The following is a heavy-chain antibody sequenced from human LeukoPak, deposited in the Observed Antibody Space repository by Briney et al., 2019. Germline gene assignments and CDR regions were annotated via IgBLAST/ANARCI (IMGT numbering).Heavy chain of an antibody. CDR2: IKQDGSEK. CDR3: ARERRITMIVVVTDHDAFDI. D-gene: IGHD3-22*01. J-gene: IGHJ3*02. Sequence: TGGSLRLSCAASGFTFSSYWMSWVRQAPGKGLEWVANIKQDGSEKYYVDSVKGRFTISRDNAKNSLYLQMNSLRAEDTAVYYCARERRITMIVVVTDHDAFDIWGQGTMVTVSS. CDR1: GFTFSSYW. V-gene: IGHV3-7*01.